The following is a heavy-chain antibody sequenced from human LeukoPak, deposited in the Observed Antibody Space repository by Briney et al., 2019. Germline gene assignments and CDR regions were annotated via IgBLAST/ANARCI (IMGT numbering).Heavy chain of an antibody. CDR3: ARVRSIAAAGTGPYYFDY. D-gene: IGHD6-13*01. CDR1: GGAFSSYA. V-gene: IGHV1-69*01. Sequence: SVKVSCKASGGAFSSYAISWVRQAPGQGLEWMGGIIPIFGTANYAQKFQGRVTITAGESTSTAYMELSSLRSEDTAVYYCARVRSIAAAGTGPYYFDYWGQGTLVTVSS. J-gene: IGHJ4*02. CDR2: IIPIFGTA.